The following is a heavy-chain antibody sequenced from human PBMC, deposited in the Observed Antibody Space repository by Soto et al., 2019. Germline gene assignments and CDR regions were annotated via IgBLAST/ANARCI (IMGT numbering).Heavy chain of an antibody. J-gene: IGHJ4*02. CDR3: AKGDSDIVVVVAATAVYFDY. Sequence: EVQLLESGGGLVQPGGSLRLSCAASGFTFSSYAMSWVRQAPGKGLEWVSAISGSGGSTYYADSVKGRFTISRDNSKNTLYLQLNSLRAEDTAVYYCAKGDSDIVVVVAATAVYFDYWCQGTLVTVSS. CDR2: ISGSGGST. CDR1: GFTFSSYA. V-gene: IGHV3-23*01. D-gene: IGHD2-15*01.